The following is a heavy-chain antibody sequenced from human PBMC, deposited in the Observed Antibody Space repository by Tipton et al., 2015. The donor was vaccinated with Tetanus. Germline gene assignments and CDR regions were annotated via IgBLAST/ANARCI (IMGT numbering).Heavy chain of an antibody. Sequence: TLSLTCSVSGASISSGGYFWNWIRHRPGKGLEWIGYIYYSGSTFYNPSLKSRVTISVDTSNNQFSLRLSSVTAADTAVYYCARVANRSRRRGFDIWGQGTMVAVSS. J-gene: IGHJ3*02. D-gene: IGHD2/OR15-2a*01. CDR1: GASISSGGYF. CDR3: ARVANRSRRRGFDI. CDR2: IYYSGST. V-gene: IGHV4-31*03.